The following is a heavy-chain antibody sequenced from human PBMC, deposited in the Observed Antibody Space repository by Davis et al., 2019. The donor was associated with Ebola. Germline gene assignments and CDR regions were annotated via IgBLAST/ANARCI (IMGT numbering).Heavy chain of an antibody. Sequence: PSETLSLTCTVSGDSVSSDNKYWSWIRQPPGKGLEWIGYIFFSGSTNYNPSLKSRVTMSVDTSKNQVSLKLRSVTAADTAVYYCARTVIQGVISFDWLDPWGQGTLVTVSS. CDR1: GDSVSSDNKY. V-gene: IGHV4-61*01. D-gene: IGHD3-10*01. CDR3: ARTVIQGVISFDWLDP. CDR2: IFFSGST. J-gene: IGHJ5*02.